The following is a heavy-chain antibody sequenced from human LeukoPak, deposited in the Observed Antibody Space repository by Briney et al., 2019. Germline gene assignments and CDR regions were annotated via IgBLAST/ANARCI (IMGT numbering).Heavy chain of an antibody. CDR2: IIPVLNIT. J-gene: IGHJ6*02. CDR1: GGTFSTSA. D-gene: IGHD5-18*01. Sequence: GASVQVSCKTSGGTFSTSAITWVRQAPGQGLEWMGRIIPVLNITTYAQRFQGRVTITADTSTSTVYMALSSLTSEETAVYYCARDQGLTAPPPYGLDVWGQGTTVIVSS. CDR3: ARDQGLTAPPPYGLDV. V-gene: IGHV1-69*04.